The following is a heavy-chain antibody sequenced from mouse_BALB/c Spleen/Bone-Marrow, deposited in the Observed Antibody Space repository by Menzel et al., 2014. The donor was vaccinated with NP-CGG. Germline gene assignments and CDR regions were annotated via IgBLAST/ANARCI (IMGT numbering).Heavy chain of an antibody. CDR3: ARSDGYRALDY. CDR1: GYAFSNSW. CDR2: IYPGDGDT. J-gene: IGHJ4*01. D-gene: IGHD2-3*01. Sequence: LQESGPELVKPGASARISCKASGYAFSNSWMNWVKQRPGQGLEWIGWIYPGDGDTYYNGKFKGKATLTADKSSSTAYMQLSSPTSVDSAVYFCARSDGYRALDYWGQGTSVTVSS. V-gene: IGHV1-82*01.